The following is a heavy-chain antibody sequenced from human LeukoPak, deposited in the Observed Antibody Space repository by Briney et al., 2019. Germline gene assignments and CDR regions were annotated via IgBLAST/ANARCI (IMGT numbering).Heavy chain of an antibody. CDR3: ARDSIRDGYNSDYFDY. Sequence: PGGSLRLSCAASEFTFSDYWMSWVRQAPGKGLEWVANINQDGSDKYYADSVKGRFTISRDNSKNTLYLRMNSLRAEDTAVYYCARDSIRDGYNSDYFDYWGQGTLVTVSS. V-gene: IGHV3-7*01. J-gene: IGHJ4*02. CDR2: INQDGSDK. CDR1: EFTFSDYW. D-gene: IGHD5-24*01.